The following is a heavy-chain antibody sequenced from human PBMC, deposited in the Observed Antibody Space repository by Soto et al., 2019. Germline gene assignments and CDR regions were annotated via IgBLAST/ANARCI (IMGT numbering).Heavy chain of an antibody. Sequence: GESVKSSCKGSGYSFTTYWMGWVRQMPGKGLEWMGIIYPGDSDTRYGPSFRGQVTISADKSISTAYLQWSSLKASDTAMYYCASPRYSGSYYDAFDLWGQGTMVTVSS. J-gene: IGHJ3*01. CDR3: ASPRYSGSYYDAFDL. D-gene: IGHD1-26*01. CDR2: IYPGDSDT. CDR1: GYSFTTYW. V-gene: IGHV5-51*01.